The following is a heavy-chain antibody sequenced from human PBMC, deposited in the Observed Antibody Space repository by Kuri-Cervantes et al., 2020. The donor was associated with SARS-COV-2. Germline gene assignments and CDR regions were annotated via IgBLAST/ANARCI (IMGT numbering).Heavy chain of an antibody. J-gene: IGHJ4*02. V-gene: IGHV3-23*01. CDR1: GFPFSDYA. D-gene: IGHD2-15*01. CDR2: IGGSGGNT. CDR3: GRHRGYCSGGGCYSTGFSFDY. Sequence: GESLKISCAVSGFPFSDYAMSWVRQAPGKGLEWVSGIGGSGGNTYYADSVKGRFTISRDNAENSLYLQMNSLGVGDTAVYYCGRHRGYCSGGGCYSTGFSFDYWGQGALVTVSS.